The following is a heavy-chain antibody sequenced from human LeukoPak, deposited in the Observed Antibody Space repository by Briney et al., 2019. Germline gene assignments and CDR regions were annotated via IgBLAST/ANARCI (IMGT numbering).Heavy chain of an antibody. D-gene: IGHD2-8*01. J-gene: IGHJ4*02. CDR2: ISYDGSNK. V-gene: IGHV3-30*03. Sequence: GGSLRLSCVASGFTVSDNCMSWVRQAPGKGLEWVAVISYDGSNKYYADSVKGRFTISRDNSKNTLYLQMNSLRAEDTAVYYCATSIVPGDYWGQGTLVTASS. CDR3: ATSIVPGDY. CDR1: GFTVSDNC.